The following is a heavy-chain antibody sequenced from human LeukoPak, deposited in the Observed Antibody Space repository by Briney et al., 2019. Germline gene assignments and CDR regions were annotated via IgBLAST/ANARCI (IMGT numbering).Heavy chain of an antibody. CDR2: IFYSGST. CDR3: ARVEYNSGRDHFDY. D-gene: IGHD6-19*01. V-gene: IGHV4-59*01. Sequence: SETLSLTCTVSGGSISSYYWSRIRQPPGKGLEWIGNIFYSGSTNYNPSLKSRVTISVDTSKNQFSLKLSSVAAADTAVYYCARVEYNSGRDHFDYWGQGTLVTVSS. J-gene: IGHJ4*02. CDR1: GGSISSYY.